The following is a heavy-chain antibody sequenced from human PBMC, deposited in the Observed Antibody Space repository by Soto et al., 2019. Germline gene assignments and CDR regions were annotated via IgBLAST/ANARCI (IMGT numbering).Heavy chain of an antibody. CDR3: AHSSSWLAQGY. Sequence: GGSLRLCCAASGFTFSSYAMSWVRQAPGKGLEWVSAISGSGGSTYYADSVKGRFTISRDNSKNTLYLQMNSLRAEDTAVYYCAHSSSWLAQGYWAQGTLVTVSS. CDR2: ISGSGGST. CDR1: GFTFSSYA. V-gene: IGHV3-23*01. J-gene: IGHJ4*02. D-gene: IGHD6-13*01.